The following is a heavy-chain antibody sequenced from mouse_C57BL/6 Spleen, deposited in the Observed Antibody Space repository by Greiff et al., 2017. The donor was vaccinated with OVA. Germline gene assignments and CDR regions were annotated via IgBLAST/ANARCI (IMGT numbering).Heavy chain of an antibody. D-gene: IGHD3-3*01. V-gene: IGHV1-59*01. CDR2: IDPSDSYT. CDR3: ARGDLFAY. CDR1: GYTFTSYW. Sequence: VQLQQPGAELVRPGTSVKLSCKASGYTFTSYWMHWVKQRPGQGLEWIGVIDPSDSYTNYNQKFKGKATLTVDTSSSTAYMQLSSLTSEDSAVYYCARGDLFAYWGQGTLVTVSA. J-gene: IGHJ3*01.